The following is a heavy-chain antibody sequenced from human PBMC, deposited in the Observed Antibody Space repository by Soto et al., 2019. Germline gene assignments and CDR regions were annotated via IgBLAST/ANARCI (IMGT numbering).Heavy chain of an antibody. CDR3: ARQREAGGSGTYHLEIDS. J-gene: IGHJ4*02. CDR2: IYYSGST. CDR1: GGSINRGGYY. V-gene: IGHV4-31*03. D-gene: IGHD3-10*01. Sequence: QVQLQESGPGLVKPSQTLSLTCNVSGGSINRGGYYWSWIRQHPGKGLEWIGYIYYSGSTYYNPSLKSRVTISLDTSKNQFSLNLTSVTAADTAVYYCARQREAGGSGTYHLEIDSWGQGTLVSVSS.